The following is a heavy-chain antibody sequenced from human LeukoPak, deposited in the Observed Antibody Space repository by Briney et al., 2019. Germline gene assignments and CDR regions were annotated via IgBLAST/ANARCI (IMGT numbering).Heavy chain of an antibody. D-gene: IGHD5-24*01. CDR1: GASVNSGSYY. CDR3: ARCTGGWLQWYYFDY. J-gene: IGHJ4*02. CDR2: IYYSGST. V-gene: IGHV4-61*01. Sequence: SETLSLTCAVSGASVNSGSYYWSWIRQPPGKGLEWIGYIYYSGSTNYNPSLKSRVTISVDTSKNQFSLKLSSVTAADTAVYYCARCTGGWLQWYYFDYWGQGTLVTVSS.